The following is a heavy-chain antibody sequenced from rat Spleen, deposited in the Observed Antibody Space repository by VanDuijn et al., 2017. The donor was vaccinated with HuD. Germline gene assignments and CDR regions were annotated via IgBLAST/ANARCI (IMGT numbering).Heavy chain of an antibody. CDR1: GFTFNNYD. Sequence: EVQLVESGGGLVQPGRSLKLSCAASGFTFNNYDMAWVRQAPTMSLEWVDSISPGGGGPYYRDSVKGRFTVSRDNAKSSLYLQMDSLRSEDTATYYCARRASFFDYWGQGVMVTVSS. CDR2: ISPGGGGP. V-gene: IGHV5-25*01. J-gene: IGHJ2*01. CDR3: ARRASFFDY.